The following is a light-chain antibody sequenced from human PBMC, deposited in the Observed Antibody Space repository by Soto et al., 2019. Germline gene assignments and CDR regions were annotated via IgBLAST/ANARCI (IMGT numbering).Light chain of an antibody. Sequence: EIVMTQSPAPLSVSPGERDTLSCRASQSVSSNLAWYQQKPGQAPRLLIYGASTRATGIPARFSGSGSGTEFTLTISSLQSEDFAVYYCQQYNNWPVCSLTFGGGTKVEIK. CDR1: QSVSSN. V-gene: IGKV3-15*01. CDR2: GAS. J-gene: IGKJ4*01. CDR3: QQYNNWPVCSLT.